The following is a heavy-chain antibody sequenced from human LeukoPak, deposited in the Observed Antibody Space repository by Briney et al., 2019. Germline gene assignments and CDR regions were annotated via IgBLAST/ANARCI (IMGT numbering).Heavy chain of an antibody. V-gene: IGHV4-34*01. CDR1: GGSFSGYY. Sequence: PSETLSLTCAVYGGSFSGYYWSWIRQPLGKGLEWIGEINHSGSTNYNPSLKSRVTISVDTSKNQFSLKLSSVTAADTAVYYCARAVYSSSWSNWGQGTLVTVSS. CDR2: INHSGST. J-gene: IGHJ4*02. CDR3: ARAVYSSSWSN. D-gene: IGHD6-13*01.